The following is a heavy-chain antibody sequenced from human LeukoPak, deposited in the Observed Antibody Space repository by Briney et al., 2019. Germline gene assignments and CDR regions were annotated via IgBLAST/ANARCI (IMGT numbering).Heavy chain of an antibody. CDR1: GFTFSSYA. D-gene: IGHD3-22*01. CDR2: ISGSGGST. Sequence: GASLRLSCAASGFTFSSYAMSWVRQAPGKGLEWVSAISGSGGSTYYADSVKGRFTISRDNSKNTLYLQMKSLRAEDTAVYYCARGPYDSSGYIYYYYYGMDVWGQGTTVTVSS. V-gene: IGHV3-23*01. J-gene: IGHJ6*02. CDR3: ARGPYDSSGYIYYYYYGMDV.